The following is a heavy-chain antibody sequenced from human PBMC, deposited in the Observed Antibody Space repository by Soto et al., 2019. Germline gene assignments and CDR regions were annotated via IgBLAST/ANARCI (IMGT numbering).Heavy chain of an antibody. D-gene: IGHD6-25*01. CDR2: ISSSSSYI. CDR1: GFTFSSYS. V-gene: IGHV3-21*01. Sequence: GGSLRLSCAASGFTFSSYSMNWVRQAPGKGLEWVSSISSSSSYIYYADSVKGRFTISRDNAKNSLYLQMNSLRAEDTAVYYCARVSGYYYYMDFWGKGTTVTVFS. J-gene: IGHJ6*03. CDR3: ARVSGYYYYMDF.